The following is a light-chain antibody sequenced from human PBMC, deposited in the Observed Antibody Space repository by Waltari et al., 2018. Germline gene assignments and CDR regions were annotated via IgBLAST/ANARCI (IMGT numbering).Light chain of an antibody. CDR2: DGS. V-gene: IGLV3-21*03. J-gene: IGLJ3*02. Sequence: SFVLTQPPSVSVAPGKTATITCGGSNIGTKDVHWYQQKPGLAPPLVVFDGSDRPTGIPERFSGSNSGNTATLTISRVEAGDEADYYCQVWDNGSDHSVFGGGTKVTVL. CDR1: NIGTKD. CDR3: QVWDNGSDHSV.